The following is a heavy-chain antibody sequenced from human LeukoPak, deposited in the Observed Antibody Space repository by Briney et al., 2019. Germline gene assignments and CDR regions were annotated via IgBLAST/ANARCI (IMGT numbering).Heavy chain of an antibody. V-gene: IGHV3-7*01. D-gene: IGHD1-14*01. Sequence: GGSLRLSCAASGFTFSSYWMSWVRQAPGKGLEWVANIKQDGSEKYYVDSVKGRFTISRDNAKNSLYLQMNSLRAEDTAVYYCARDLPGPYYYYYYGMDVWGQGTTVTVSS. J-gene: IGHJ6*02. CDR1: GFTFSSYW. CDR2: IKQDGSEK. CDR3: ARDLPGPYYYYYYGMDV.